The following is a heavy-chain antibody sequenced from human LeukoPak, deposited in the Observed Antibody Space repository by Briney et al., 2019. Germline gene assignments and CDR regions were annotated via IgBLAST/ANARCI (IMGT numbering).Heavy chain of an antibody. CDR3: AREAFGPSYNWFDP. D-gene: IGHD3/OR15-3a*01. CDR1: GVPISSGGYY. Sequence: SETLSLTCTVSGVPISSGGYYWSWIRQHPGKGLEWIGYIYYSGSTYYNPSLKSRVTISVDTSKNQFSLKLRSVAAADTAVYYCAREAFGPSYNWFDPWGQETLDTVSS. V-gene: IGHV4-31*03. J-gene: IGHJ5*02. CDR2: IYYSGST.